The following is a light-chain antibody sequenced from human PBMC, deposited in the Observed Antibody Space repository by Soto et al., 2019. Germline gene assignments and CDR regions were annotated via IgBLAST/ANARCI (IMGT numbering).Light chain of an antibody. J-gene: IGKJ2*01. CDR1: QSVGSS. CDR2: HAS. CDR3: QHHFNWPPFA. V-gene: IGKV3-15*01. Sequence: IVMTQSPATLSVSPGDRATLSCRASQSVGSSLAWYQQKPGQAPRLLIYHASTRATAVPARFSGSGSGTEFPLTISSLQSEDFAVYYCQHHFNWPPFAFGPGTKLEI.